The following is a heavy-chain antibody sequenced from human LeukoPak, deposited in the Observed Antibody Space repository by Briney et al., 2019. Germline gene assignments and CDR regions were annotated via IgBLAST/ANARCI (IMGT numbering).Heavy chain of an antibody. CDR1: GFTFSSYA. CDR2: ISSSSSYI. D-gene: IGHD4-17*01. V-gene: IGHV3-21*01. CDR3: AREDYGDYVGWFDP. J-gene: IGHJ5*02. Sequence: GGSLRLSCAASGFTFSSYAMNWVRQAPGKGLEWVSSISSSSSYIYYADSVKGRFTISRDNAKNSLYLQMNSLRAEGTAVYYCAREDYGDYVGWFDPWGQGTLVTVSS.